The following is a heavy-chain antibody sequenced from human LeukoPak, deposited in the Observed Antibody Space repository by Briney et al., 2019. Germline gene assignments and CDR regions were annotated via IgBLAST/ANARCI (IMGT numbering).Heavy chain of an antibody. D-gene: IGHD6-19*01. CDR2: ISYDGSNK. CDR1: GFTFSSYA. V-gene: IGHV3-30*07. J-gene: IGHJ4*02. Sequence: HSGGSLRLSCAASGFTFSSYAMHWVRQAPGKGLEWVAVISYDGSNKYYADSVKGRFTISRDNSKNMVHLQMNSLTGEDTALYYCVRRGDASSGWGDHDFWGQGALVTVSS. CDR3: VRRGDASSGWGDHDF.